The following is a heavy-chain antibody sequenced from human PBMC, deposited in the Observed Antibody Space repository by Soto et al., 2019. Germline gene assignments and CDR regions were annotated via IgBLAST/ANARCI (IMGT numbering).Heavy chain of an antibody. CDR1: GFTFTSSA. V-gene: IGHV1-58*01. D-gene: IGHD3-10*01. CDR3: AKGEVRGIIPSYFDY. J-gene: IGHJ4*02. CDR2: IVVGSGNT. Sequence: GAAVKVSCKASGFTFTSSAVQWVRQARVQRLEWIGWIVVGSGNTNYAQKFQERVTITRDMSTSTAYMELSSLRAEDTAVYYCAKGEVRGIIPSYFDYWGLGTLVTVSS.